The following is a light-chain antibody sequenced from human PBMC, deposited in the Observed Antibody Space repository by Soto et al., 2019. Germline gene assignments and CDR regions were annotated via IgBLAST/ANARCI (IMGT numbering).Light chain of an antibody. V-gene: IGKV3-20*01. CDR2: GAS. CDR3: QQYATTPFT. CDR1: QSVGSNY. Sequence: EIVLTQSPGTLSLSLGERATVSCRASQSVGSNYLAWYQRKPGQAPRLLIYGASRRATGIPDRFSGSGSGTDFTLTISRLEPEDFSVYYCQQYATTPFTFGPGTKVDIK. J-gene: IGKJ3*01.